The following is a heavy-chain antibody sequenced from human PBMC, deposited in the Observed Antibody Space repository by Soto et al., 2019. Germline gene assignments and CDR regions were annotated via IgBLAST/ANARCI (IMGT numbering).Heavy chain of an antibody. CDR2: VSNDGNNK. CDR1: GFTFSIYT. CDR3: ARGDRILIPPLDY. J-gene: IGHJ4*02. Sequence: PGGSLRLSCATSGFTFSIYTFHWVRQAPGKGLEWVAVVSNDGNNKYYADSVKGRFTLSRDSSRNTVYLQMNSLRYEDTAVYYCARGDRILIPPLDYWGLGTLVTVSS. D-gene: IGHD2-2*01. V-gene: IGHV3-30-3*01.